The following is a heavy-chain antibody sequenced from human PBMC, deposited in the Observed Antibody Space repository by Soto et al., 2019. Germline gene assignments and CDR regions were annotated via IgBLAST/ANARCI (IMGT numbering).Heavy chain of an antibody. J-gene: IGHJ6*02. CDR3: AREVPRAGYYYYDGMDV. D-gene: IGHD6-13*01. V-gene: IGHV3-30-3*01. Sequence: QVQLVESGGGVVQPGRSLRLSCAASGFTFSSYAMHWVRQAPGKGLEWVAVISYDGSNKYYADSVKGRFTISRDNSKNTLYLQMNSLRAEDTAVYYCAREVPRAGYYYYDGMDVWGQGTTVTVSS. CDR2: ISYDGSNK. CDR1: GFTFSSYA.